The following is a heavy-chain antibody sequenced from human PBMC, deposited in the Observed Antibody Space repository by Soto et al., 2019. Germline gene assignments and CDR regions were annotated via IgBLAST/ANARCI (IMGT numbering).Heavy chain of an antibody. D-gene: IGHD2-2*02. Sequence: GASVKGSWEASRGTFGGYAISWVRPAPGQGREWVGGIIPIFGTANYAQKFQGRVTITADKSTSTAYMELSSLRSEDTAGYYCAREIVVVPAAIGGRTAPSWGQGTMVTVSS. CDR2: IIPIFGTA. J-gene: IGHJ3*01. CDR1: RGTFGGYA. V-gene: IGHV1-69*06. CDR3: AREIVVVPAAIGGRTAPS.